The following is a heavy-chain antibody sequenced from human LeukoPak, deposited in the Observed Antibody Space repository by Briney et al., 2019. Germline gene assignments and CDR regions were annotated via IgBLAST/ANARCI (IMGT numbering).Heavy chain of an antibody. CDR1: GYTFTNYD. J-gene: IGHJ3*02. CDR3: ARNVVSGVHNAFAI. Sequence: ASVKVSCKASGYTFTNYDISWVRQATGQGLEWMGWMNPNNDNIAYAQRFQGRITITKDTSISTVYTELSSLRSEDTAVYYCARNVVSGVHNAFAIWGQGTMVTVSS. D-gene: IGHD5/OR15-5a*01. CDR2: MNPNNDNI. V-gene: IGHV1-8*03.